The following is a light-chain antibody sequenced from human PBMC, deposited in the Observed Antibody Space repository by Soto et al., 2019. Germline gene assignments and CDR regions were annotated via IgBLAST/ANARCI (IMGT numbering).Light chain of an antibody. J-gene: IGLJ2*01. V-gene: IGLV2-14*03. CDR1: SSDVGGYNS. Sequence: QSALTQPASVSGSPGQSITISCTGTSSDVGGYNSVSWYQQHPGKAPKLMIYDVSNRPSGVSDRFSGSKSDNTASLTISGLQAEDESDYYCSSYTSSGTVVFGGGTKLTVL. CDR2: DVS. CDR3: SSYTSSGTVV.